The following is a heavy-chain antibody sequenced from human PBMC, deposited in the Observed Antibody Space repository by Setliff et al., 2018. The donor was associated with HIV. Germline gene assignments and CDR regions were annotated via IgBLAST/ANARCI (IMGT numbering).Heavy chain of an antibody. V-gene: IGHV3-74*01. CDR3: ARAGVVGSTSDYYYYMDV. J-gene: IGHJ6*03. CDR1: GFTFSSYW. D-gene: IGHD1-26*01. Sequence: PGGSLRLSCAASGFTFSSYWMHWVRQAPGKGLVWVSRINSDGTSTSYADSVKGRFTISRDNAKNTLFLQMNSLRAEDTAVYYCARAGVVGSTSDYYYYMDVWGKGTTVTVSS. CDR2: INSDGTST.